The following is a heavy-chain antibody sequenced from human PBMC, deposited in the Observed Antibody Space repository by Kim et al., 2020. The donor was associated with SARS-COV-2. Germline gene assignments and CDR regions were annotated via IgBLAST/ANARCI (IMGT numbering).Heavy chain of an antibody. CDR3: ARRETRDLFTSD. CDR1: GDSMSADY. V-gene: IGHV4-59*08. Sequence: SETLSLTCTVSGDSMSADYWNWIRHSPGKGLEWIGYVYFRGTTSYNPSLKSRVTISIDMSKSQFSLKLNSVTAADTAVYYCARRETRDLFTSDWG. CDR2: VYFRGTT. J-gene: IGHJ1*01. D-gene: IGHD3-10*02.